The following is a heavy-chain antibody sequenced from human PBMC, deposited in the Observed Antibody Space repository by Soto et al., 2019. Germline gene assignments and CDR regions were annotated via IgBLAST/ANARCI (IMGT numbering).Heavy chain of an antibody. CDR2: IYYSGST. CDR1: VGSISRRSYY. V-gene: IGHV4-39*01. D-gene: IGHD3-9*01. J-gene: IGHJ4*02. Sequence: HLHLQESAPGLGNPSETLSLPCTVSVGSISRRSYYWGWIPQPPGKGLEWIGSIYYSGSTYYNPSLKSRVTISVDTSKNQFSLKLSSVTAADTAVYYCASPLLRYFDWLLFWGQGTLVTVSS. CDR3: ASPLLRYFDWLLF.